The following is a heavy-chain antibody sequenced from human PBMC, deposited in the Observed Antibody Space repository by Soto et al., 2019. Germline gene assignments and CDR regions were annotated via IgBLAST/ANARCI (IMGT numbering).Heavy chain of an antibody. V-gene: IGHV1-58*02. CDR2: IVVGSSNT. J-gene: IGHJ6*03. CDR3: AARGYSYGPDAYYYYYMDV. CDR1: GFTFTSSA. Sequence: SVKVSCKASGFTFTSSAMQWVRQARGQRIEKIGWIVVGSSNTNYAQKFQERVTITRDMSTSTAYMELSSLRSEDTAVYYCAARGYSYGPDAYYYYYMDVWGKGTTVTVSS. D-gene: IGHD5-18*01.